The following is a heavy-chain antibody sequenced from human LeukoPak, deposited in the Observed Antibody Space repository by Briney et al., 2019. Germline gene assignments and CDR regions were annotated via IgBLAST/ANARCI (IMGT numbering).Heavy chain of an antibody. J-gene: IGHJ3*02. Sequence: GGSLRLSCAASGFTFSSYGMHWVRQAPGKGLEWVVVISYDGSNKYYADSVKGRFTISRDNSKNTLYLQMNSLRAEDTAVYYCAKIYCSGGSCYADAFDIWGQGTMVTVSS. V-gene: IGHV3-30*18. CDR1: GFTFSSYG. CDR2: ISYDGSNK. CDR3: AKIYCSGGSCYADAFDI. D-gene: IGHD2-15*01.